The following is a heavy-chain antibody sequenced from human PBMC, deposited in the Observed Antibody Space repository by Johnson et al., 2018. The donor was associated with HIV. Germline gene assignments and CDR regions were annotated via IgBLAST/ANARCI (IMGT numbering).Heavy chain of an antibody. CDR1: GFTFSSYA. J-gene: IGHJ3*02. D-gene: IGHD5-24*01. V-gene: IGHV3-30*04. CDR2: ISYDGSDK. Sequence: HVQLVESGGGVVQPGRSLRLSCAASGFTFSSYAMHWVRQAPAKGLEWVAVISYDGSDKYYADSVKGRFTISRDNSKNTLYLQMNSLRAEDTAVYYCAKEKNGYHWTFDIWGQGTMVTVSS. CDR3: AKEKNGYHWTFDI.